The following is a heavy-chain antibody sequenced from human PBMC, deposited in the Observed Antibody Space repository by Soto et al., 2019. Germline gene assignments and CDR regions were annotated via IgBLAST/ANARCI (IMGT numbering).Heavy chain of an antibody. J-gene: IGHJ6*02. V-gene: IGHV4-39*01. Sequence: SETLSLTCTVSGGSISSSSYYWGWIRQPPGKGLEWIGSIYYSGSTNYNPSLKSRVTISVDTSKNQFSLKLSSVTAADTAVYYCARQSPKPYYYYGMDVWGQGTTVTVSS. CDR1: GGSISSSSYY. CDR2: IYYSGST. CDR3: ARQSPKPYYYYGMDV.